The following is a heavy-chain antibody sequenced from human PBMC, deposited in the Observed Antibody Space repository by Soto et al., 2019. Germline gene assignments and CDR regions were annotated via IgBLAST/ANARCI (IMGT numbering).Heavy chain of an antibody. CDR1: GGSISSSSYY. D-gene: IGHD3-16*02. J-gene: IGHJ4*02. Sequence: SETLSLTCTVSGGSISSSSYYWGWIRQPPGKGLEWIGSIYYSGSTYYNPSLKSRVTISVDTSKNQFSLKLSSVTAADTAVYYCARHVPMITFGGVIVLFDYWGQGTLVTVSS. CDR3: ARHVPMITFGGVIVLFDY. V-gene: IGHV4-39*01. CDR2: IYYSGST.